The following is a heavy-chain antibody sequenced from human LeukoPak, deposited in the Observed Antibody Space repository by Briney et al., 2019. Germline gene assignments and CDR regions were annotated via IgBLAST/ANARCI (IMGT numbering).Heavy chain of an antibody. Sequence: PSETLSLTCTVSGGSISSYYWSWIRQPPGKGLEWIGYIYYSGSTNYNPSLKSRVTISVDTSKNQFSLKLSSVTAADTAVYYCARHVEGYRGPYFFDYWGQGTLVTVSS. V-gene: IGHV4-59*08. CDR3: ARHVEGYRGPYFFDY. CDR1: GGSISSYY. CDR2: IYYSGST. J-gene: IGHJ4*02. D-gene: IGHD4-4*01.